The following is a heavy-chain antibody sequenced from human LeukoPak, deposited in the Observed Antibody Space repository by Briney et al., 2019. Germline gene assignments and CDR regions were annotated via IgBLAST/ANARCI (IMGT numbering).Heavy chain of an antibody. CDR3: ARGGAARLYFPK. CDR1: GGSISTYY. D-gene: IGHD6-6*01. CDR2: IYRSGST. V-gene: IGHV4-59*01. Sequence: SSETLSLTCTVSGGSISTYYWNWIRQPPGKGLEWIGYIYRSGSTNYNPSLQSRVTISVDTSKNQFSLNLNSVTAADTAVYYCARGGAARLYFPKWGPGTLVTVSS. J-gene: IGHJ1*01.